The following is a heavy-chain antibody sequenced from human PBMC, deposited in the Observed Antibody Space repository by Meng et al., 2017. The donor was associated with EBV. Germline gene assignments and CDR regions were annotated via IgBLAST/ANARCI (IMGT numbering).Heavy chain of an antibody. D-gene: IGHD2-15*01. CDR2: MNPNSGNT. V-gene: IGHV1-8*01. Sequence: QVQLVQSGAEVKKPGASVKVSCKASGYTFTSYDINWVRQATGQGLEGMGWMNPNSGNTGYAQKFQGRVTMTRNTSISTAYMELSSLRSEDTAVYYCARGRGVYCSGGSCYPGWFDPWGQGTLVTVSS. CDR1: GYTFTSYD. J-gene: IGHJ5*02. CDR3: ARGRGVYCSGGSCYPGWFDP.